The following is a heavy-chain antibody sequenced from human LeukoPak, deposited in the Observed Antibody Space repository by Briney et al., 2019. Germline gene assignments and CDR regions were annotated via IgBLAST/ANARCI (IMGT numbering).Heavy chain of an antibody. D-gene: IGHD6-19*01. J-gene: IGHJ4*02. Sequence: RGESLKISCKGSGYSSTSYWISWVRQMPGKGREWMGRIDPSDSYTNYSPSFQGHVTISADKSISTAYLQWSSLKASDTAMYYCATPLPGSSGWYSSFDYWGQGTLVTVSS. CDR1: GYSSTSYW. V-gene: IGHV5-10-1*01. CDR2: IDPSDSYT. CDR3: ATPLPGSSGWYSSFDY.